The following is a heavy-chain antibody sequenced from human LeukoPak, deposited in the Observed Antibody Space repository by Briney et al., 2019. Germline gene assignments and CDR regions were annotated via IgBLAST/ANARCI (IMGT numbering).Heavy chain of an antibody. Sequence: GSLRLSCAASGFTFSSYGMHWVRQAPGKGLEWVAVIWYDGSNKYYADSVKGRFTISRDNSKNTLYLQMNSLRAEDTAVYYCALTYYYDSSGYSFDYWGQGTLVTVSS. CDR2: IWYDGSNK. CDR1: GFTFSSYG. D-gene: IGHD3-22*01. CDR3: ALTYYYDSSGYSFDY. V-gene: IGHV3-33*01. J-gene: IGHJ4*02.